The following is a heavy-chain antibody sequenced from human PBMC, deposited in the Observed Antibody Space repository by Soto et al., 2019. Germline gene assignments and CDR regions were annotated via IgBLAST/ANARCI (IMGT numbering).Heavy chain of an antibody. CDR3: GRVVEGATRHPYLDS. CDR1: GVSIHNSHSF. CDR2: VYYSGGA. J-gene: IGHJ5*01. V-gene: IGHV4-39*01. D-gene: IGHD2-21*01. Sequence: SETLSLTCTVSGVSIHNSHSFWGWIRQPPGKGLEFIGTVYYSGGAHYNSSLKSRVTISVDTANNQVSLRMRSLTAADTAVYYCGRVVEGATRHPYLDSWGQGTLVTVSS.